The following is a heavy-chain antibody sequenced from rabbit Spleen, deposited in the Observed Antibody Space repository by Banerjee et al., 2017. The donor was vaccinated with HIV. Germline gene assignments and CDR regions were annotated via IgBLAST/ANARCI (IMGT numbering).Heavy chain of an antibody. CDR3: ARDTGSSFSSYGMDL. CDR1: GIDFNSYYLDS. J-gene: IGHJ3*01. D-gene: IGHD8-1*01. V-gene: IGHV1S40*01. CDR2: INAVTGKA. Sequence: QSLEESGGDLVKPEGSLTLTCTVSGIDFNSYYLDSMCWVRQAPGKGLEWIACINAVTGKAVYASWAKGRFTFSKTSSTTVTLQMTSLTAADTATYFCARDTGSSFSSYGMDLWGQGTLVTVS.